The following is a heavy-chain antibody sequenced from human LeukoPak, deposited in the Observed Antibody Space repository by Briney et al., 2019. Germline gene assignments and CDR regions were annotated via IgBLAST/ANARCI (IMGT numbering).Heavy chain of an antibody. V-gene: IGHV4-34*01. Sequence: PSETLSLTCAVYGGSFGGYYWSWIRQPPGKGLEWIGEINHSGSTNYNPSLKSRVTISVDTSKNQFSLKLSSVTAADTAVYYRARELPRLSEVDYYYMDVWGKGTTVTVSS. CDR3: ARELPRLSEVDYYYMDV. CDR2: INHSGST. D-gene: IGHD2-15*01. J-gene: IGHJ6*03. CDR1: GGSFGGYY.